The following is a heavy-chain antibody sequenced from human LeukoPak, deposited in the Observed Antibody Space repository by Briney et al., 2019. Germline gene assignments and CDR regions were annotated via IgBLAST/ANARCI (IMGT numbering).Heavy chain of an antibody. CDR2: ISYDGSNK. CDR1: GFSFSTFG. CDR3: AREGYRDYCYGMDV. Sequence: LSGRSLRLSCAASGFSFSTFGMHWVRQAPGKGLEWVAVISYDGSNKLYADSVKGRFTISRANSKNTLYLQINSLRAGDTAVCYCAREGYRDYCYGMDVWGQGTTVTVSS. J-gene: IGHJ6*02. V-gene: IGHV3-33*01. D-gene: IGHD1-1*01.